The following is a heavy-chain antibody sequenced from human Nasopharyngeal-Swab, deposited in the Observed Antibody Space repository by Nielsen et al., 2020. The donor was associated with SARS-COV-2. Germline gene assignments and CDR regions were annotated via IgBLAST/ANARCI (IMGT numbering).Heavy chain of an antibody. D-gene: IGHD3-22*01. CDR1: GLTFPAPW. J-gene: IGHJ4*02. V-gene: IGHV3-7*03. CDR3: ASRPADTNYYAVFDY. CDR2: IKPDGSEK. Sequence: LTCAASGLTFPAPWMPPPRPPPGKALEWVANIKPDGSEKYYVDSVKGRFTISRDNAKNSLYLQMNNLRADDAAVYYCASRPADTNYYAVFDYWGQGALVTVSS.